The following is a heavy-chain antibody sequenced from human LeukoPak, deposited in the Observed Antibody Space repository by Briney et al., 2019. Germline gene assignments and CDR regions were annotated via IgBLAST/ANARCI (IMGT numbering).Heavy chain of an antibody. V-gene: IGHV3-11*04. CDR2: ISSSGSII. CDR1: GFTFTDYY. D-gene: IGHD3-3*01. Sequence: GGSLRLSCAVSGFTFTDYYMSWVRQAPGKGLQWISYISSSGSIINYADSVEGRFTISRANAKNSLYLQMNSLRAEDTVVYYCARVVRGGDFWNGYRGDAFDIWGQGTMVTVSS. J-gene: IGHJ3*02. CDR3: ARVVRGGDFWNGYRGDAFDI.